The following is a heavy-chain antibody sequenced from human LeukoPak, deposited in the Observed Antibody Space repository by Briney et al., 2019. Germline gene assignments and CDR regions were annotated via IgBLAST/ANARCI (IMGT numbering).Heavy chain of an antibody. D-gene: IGHD3-16*01. V-gene: IGHV3-48*03. Sequence: GGSLRLSCAASGFTFGSYEMNWVRQAPGKGLEWLSYIKNDGSKIYYTDSVKGRFTISRDNAKNSLFLQMNSLRAEDTAVYYCVRGSLSDRGDYWGQGTLVTVSS. CDR1: GFTFGSYE. J-gene: IGHJ4*02. CDR2: IKNDGSKI. CDR3: VRGSLSDRGDY.